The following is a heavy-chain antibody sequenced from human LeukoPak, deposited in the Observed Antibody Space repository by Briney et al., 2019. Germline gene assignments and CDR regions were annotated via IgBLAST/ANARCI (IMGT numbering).Heavy chain of an antibody. J-gene: IGHJ4*02. CDR1: GFIFSIAW. CDR2: IKSKTDGGTK. CDR3: TTVGIAVAGTGG. V-gene: IGHV3-15*01. D-gene: IGHD6-19*01. Sequence: GGSLRLSCAASGFIFSIAWLSWVRQAPGKGLEWVGRIKSKTDGGTKDYGAFVKGRFTISRDDSKNMVFLQMNGLKTEDAAVYYCTTVGIAVAGTGGWGQGTPVTVFS.